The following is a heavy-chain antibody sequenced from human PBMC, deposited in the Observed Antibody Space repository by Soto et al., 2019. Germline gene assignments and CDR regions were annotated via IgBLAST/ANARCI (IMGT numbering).Heavy chain of an antibody. V-gene: IGHV4-31*03. CDR1: GGSISSGGYY. CDR2: IYYSGST. D-gene: IGHD1-1*01. J-gene: IGHJ6*02. Sequence: SETLSLTCTVSGGSISSGGYYWSWIRQHPGKGLEWIGYIYYSGSTYYNPSLKSRVTISVDTSKNQFSLKLSSVTAADTAVYYCARDYKYYYYGMDVWGQGTTVTVSS. CDR3: ARDYKYYYYGMDV.